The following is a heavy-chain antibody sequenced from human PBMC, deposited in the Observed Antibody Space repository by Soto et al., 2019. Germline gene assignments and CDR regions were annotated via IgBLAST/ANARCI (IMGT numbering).Heavy chain of an antibody. J-gene: IGHJ4*02. CDR1: GFTFSSYG. CDR2: IWYDGSNK. V-gene: IGHV3-33*01. D-gene: IGHD6-13*01. CDR3: ARDKARTYSSSWSRGFDY. Sequence: QVQLVESGGGVVQPGRSLRLSCAASGFTFSSYGMHWVRQAPGKGLEWVAVIWYDGSNKYYADSVKGRFTISRDNSKNTLYLQMNSLRAEDTAVYYCARDKARTYSSSWSRGFDYRGQGTLVTVSS.